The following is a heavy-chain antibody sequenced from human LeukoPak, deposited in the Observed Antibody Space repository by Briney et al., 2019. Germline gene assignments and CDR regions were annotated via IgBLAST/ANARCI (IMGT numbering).Heavy chain of an antibody. CDR3: ARADYDFWSGRYYYGMDV. J-gene: IGHJ6*02. CDR1: GGSISSYY. D-gene: IGHD3-3*01. CDR2: IYYSGST. V-gene: IGHV4-59*08. Sequence: LETLSLTCTVSGGSISSYYWSWIRQPPGKGLEWIGYIYYSGSTNYNPSLKSRVTISVDTSKNQFSLKLSSVTAADTAVYYCARADYDFWSGRYYYGMDVWGQGTTVTVSS.